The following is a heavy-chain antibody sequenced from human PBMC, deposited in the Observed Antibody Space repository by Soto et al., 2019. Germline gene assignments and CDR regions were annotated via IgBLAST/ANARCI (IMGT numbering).Heavy chain of an antibody. CDR3: ARDRALLWFGELGRYAFDI. Sequence: GGSLRLSCAASGFTFSSYAMHWVRQAPGKGLEWVAVISYDGSNKYYADSVKGRFTISRDNSKNTLYLQMNSLRAEDTAVYYCARDRALLWFGELGRYAFDIWGQGTMVTVSS. CDR1: GFTFSSYA. V-gene: IGHV3-30-3*01. J-gene: IGHJ3*02. CDR2: ISYDGSNK. D-gene: IGHD3-10*01.